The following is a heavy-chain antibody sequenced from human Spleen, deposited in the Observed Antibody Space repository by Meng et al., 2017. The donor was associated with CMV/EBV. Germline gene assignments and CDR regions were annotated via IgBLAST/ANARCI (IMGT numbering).Heavy chain of an antibody. Sequence: SETLSLTCTVSGGSISSSSYYWGWIRQPPGKGLEWIRSIYYSGSTYYNPSLKSRVTISVDTSKNQFSLKLSSVTAADTAVYYCAIFELGYCSSTSCYTGGWFDPWGQGTLVTVSS. D-gene: IGHD2-2*02. CDR3: AIFELGYCSSTSCYTGGWFDP. CDR1: GGSISSSSYY. J-gene: IGHJ5*02. CDR2: IYYSGST. V-gene: IGHV4-39*07.